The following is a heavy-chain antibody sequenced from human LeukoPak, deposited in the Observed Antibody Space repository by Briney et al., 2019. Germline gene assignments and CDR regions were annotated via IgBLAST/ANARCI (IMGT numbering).Heavy chain of an antibody. D-gene: IGHD1-26*01. CDR3: AKKMGGRTDPTKFDY. V-gene: IGHV3-23*01. CDR1: GFTFSTYA. J-gene: IGHJ4*02. CDR2: IGGNGVTP. Sequence: GGSLRLSCAASGFTFSTYALSWVRQAPGKGLEWVSIIGGNGVTPFYADSVKGRFTLSRDNSKNTVSLHMNSLRAEDTAIYYCAKKMGGRTDPTKFDYWGQGTLVTVSS.